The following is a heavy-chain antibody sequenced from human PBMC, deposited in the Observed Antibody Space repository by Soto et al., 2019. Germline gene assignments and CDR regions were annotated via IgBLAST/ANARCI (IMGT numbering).Heavy chain of an antibody. J-gene: IGHJ6*03. D-gene: IGHD2-15*01. CDR3: ARDWYCSGGSCYYYYYYYMDV. V-gene: IGHV3-21*01. CDR1: GFTFSSYS. Sequence: GGSLRLSCAASGFTFSSYSMNWVRQAPGKGLEWVSSISSSSSYIYYADSEKGRFTISRDNAKNSLYLQMNSLRAEDTAVYYCARDWYCSGGSCYYYYYYYMDVWGKGTTVTVSS. CDR2: ISSSSSYI.